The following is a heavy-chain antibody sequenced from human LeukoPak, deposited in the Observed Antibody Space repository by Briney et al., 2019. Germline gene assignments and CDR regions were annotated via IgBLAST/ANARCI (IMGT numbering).Heavy chain of an antibody. V-gene: IGHV4-59*08. Sequence: SETLSLTCTVSGGSISSYYWSWIRQPPGKGLEWIGYIYYRGSTNYNPSLKSLVTISVDTSKNQFSLKLSSVTAADTSVYYCARVTYYYDSSGYYYLQSGAFDIWGQGTMVTVSS. J-gene: IGHJ3*02. D-gene: IGHD3-22*01. CDR1: GGSISSYY. CDR3: ARVTYYYDSSGYYYLQSGAFDI. CDR2: IYYRGST.